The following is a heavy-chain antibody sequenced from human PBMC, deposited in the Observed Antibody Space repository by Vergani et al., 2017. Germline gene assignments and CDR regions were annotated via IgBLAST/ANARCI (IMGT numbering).Heavy chain of an antibody. CDR1: GYSFTSYW. CDR2: IDPSDSYT. J-gene: IGHJ6*02. Sequence: EVQLVQSGAEVKKPGESLRISCKGSGYSFTSYWISWVRQMPGKGLEWMGRIDPSDSYTNYSPSFQGHVTISADKSISTAYLQWSSLKASDTAMYYCARRPGPMAVAGSWAPGVPYCMDVWGQGTTVTVSS. D-gene: IGHD6-19*01. CDR3: ARRPGPMAVAGSWAPGVPYCMDV. V-gene: IGHV5-10-1*01.